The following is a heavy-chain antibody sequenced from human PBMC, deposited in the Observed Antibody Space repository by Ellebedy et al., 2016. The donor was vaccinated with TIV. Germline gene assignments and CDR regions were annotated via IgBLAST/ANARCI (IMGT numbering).Heavy chain of an antibody. Sequence: GESLKISXKASGYRFTGHWIGWVRQMPGKGLEWMGIINPGDSDTRYSPSFQGQVTISADKSINTAYLQWTSLKASDTAIYYCARRVGFGPENNWFDPWGQGTLVTVSS. CDR1: GYRFTGHW. J-gene: IGHJ5*02. CDR3: ARRVGFGPENNWFDP. CDR2: INPGDSDT. D-gene: IGHD3-10*01. V-gene: IGHV5-51*01.